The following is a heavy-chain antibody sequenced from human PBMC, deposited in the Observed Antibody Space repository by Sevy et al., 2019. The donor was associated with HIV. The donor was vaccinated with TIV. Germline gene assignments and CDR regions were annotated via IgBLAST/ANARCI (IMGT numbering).Heavy chain of an antibody. J-gene: IGHJ4*02. CDR3: AKDLADESSGYHDY. CDR1: GFTFRSYA. CDR2: ITGNGGSK. V-gene: IGHV3-23*01. D-gene: IGHD3-22*01. Sequence: GGSLRLSCSASGFTFRSYAMNWVRQAPGKGLEWVSAITGNGGSKYYADSVKGRFTMSRDNSKSTLYLQMNSLRAEDTALYYCAKDLADESSGYHDYWGQGTLVTVSS.